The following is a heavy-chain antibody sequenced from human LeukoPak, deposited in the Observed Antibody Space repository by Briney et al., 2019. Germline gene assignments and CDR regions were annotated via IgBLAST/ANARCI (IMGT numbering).Heavy chain of an antibody. J-gene: IGHJ4*02. CDR3: ASLDPPSGDNSSGWI. CDR2: IAGDGGSI. V-gene: IGHV3-74*01. D-gene: IGHD6-19*01. CDR1: GFTFSDYW. Sequence: GGSLRLSCAASGFTFSDYWMHWVRDAPGKGLMWVSRIAGDGGSISYADSVKGRFTISRDNAKNTLYLQMNSQRPEDTAVYYCASLDPPSGDNSSGWIWGQGTLVTVSS.